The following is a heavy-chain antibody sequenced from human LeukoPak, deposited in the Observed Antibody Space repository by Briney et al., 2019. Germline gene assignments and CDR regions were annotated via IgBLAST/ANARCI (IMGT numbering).Heavy chain of an antibody. CDR3: ARVSGSYYKGAFDI. D-gene: IGHD1-26*01. Sequence: GGSLRLSCAASGFTVSSNYMSWVRQAPGKGLEWVSVIYSGGSTYYADSVKGRFTISRDNSKNTLYLQMNSLRAEDTAVYYCARVSGSYYKGAFDIWGQGTMVTVSS. V-gene: IGHV3-53*01. J-gene: IGHJ3*02. CDR1: GFTVSSNY. CDR2: IYSGGST.